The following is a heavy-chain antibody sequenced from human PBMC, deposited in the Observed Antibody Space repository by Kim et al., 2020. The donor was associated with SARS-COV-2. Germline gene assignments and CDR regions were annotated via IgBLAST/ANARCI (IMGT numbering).Heavy chain of an antibody. D-gene: IGHD6-13*01. CDR3: ARDGAWGSSWPFDY. CDR1: GFTFSSYG. V-gene: IGHV3-33*01. CDR2: IWYDGSNK. Sequence: GGSLRLSCAASGFTFSSYGMHWVRQAPGKGLEWVAVIWYDGSNKYYADSVKGRFTISRDNSKNTLYLQMNSLRAEDTAVYYCARDGAWGSSWPFDYWGQGTLVTVSS. J-gene: IGHJ4*02.